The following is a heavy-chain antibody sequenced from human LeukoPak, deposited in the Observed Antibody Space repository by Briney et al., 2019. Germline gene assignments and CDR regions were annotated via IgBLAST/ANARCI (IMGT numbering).Heavy chain of an antibody. Sequence: GGSLRLSCVASGFTFSYFGMHWVRQAPGKGLEWVAVIWNDGSNRYYADSVKGRFTISRDNSQYTLSLQMNSLRAEDTAVYYCAKIVVVIPFVDYWGQGTLVTVSS. V-gene: IGHV3-33*03. CDR2: IWNDGSNR. J-gene: IGHJ4*02. D-gene: IGHD3-22*01. CDR1: GFTFSYFG. CDR3: AKIVVVIPFVDY.